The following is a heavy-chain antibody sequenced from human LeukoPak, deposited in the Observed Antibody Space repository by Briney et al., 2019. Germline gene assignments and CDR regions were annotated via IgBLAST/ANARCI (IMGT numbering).Heavy chain of an antibody. CDR2: INPNSGGT. D-gene: IGHD3-22*01. J-gene: IGHJ4*02. CDR3: ARDQGYDSTRLGSY. V-gene: IGHV1-2*02. CDR1: GYTFTDYY. Sequence: ASVKVSCKASGYTFTDYYMHWVRQAPGQGLEWMGWINPNSGGTNYAQKFQGRVTMTRDTSISTAYMELRSLRSDDTAVYYCARDQGYDSTRLGSYWGQGTLVAVSS.